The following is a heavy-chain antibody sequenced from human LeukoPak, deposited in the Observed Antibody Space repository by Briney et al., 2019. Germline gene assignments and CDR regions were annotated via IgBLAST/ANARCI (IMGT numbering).Heavy chain of an antibody. CDR2: IYYSGST. D-gene: IGHD2-2*01. CDR3: ARFNAGHASAQFDY. J-gene: IGHJ4*02. CDR1: GGSISSSSYY. Sequence: PSETLSLTCTVSGGSISSSSYYWGWIRQPPGKGLEWIGSIYYSGSTYYNPSLNSRLTISVDTSRNQFSLKLNSVTDADTAVYYCARFNAGHASAQFDYWGQGTLVTVSS. V-gene: IGHV4-39*01.